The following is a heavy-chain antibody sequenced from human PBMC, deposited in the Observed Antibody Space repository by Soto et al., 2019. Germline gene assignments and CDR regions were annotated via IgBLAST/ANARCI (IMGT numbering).Heavy chain of an antibody. CDR3: AREIMPLTNDWYFDL. D-gene: IGHD2-8*01. Sequence: QVQLQESGPGLVKPSETLSLTCTVSGGSISGGVHSWSWIRQPPGKGLEWIGHIFDSGSTYYNPSLQSRLPISVDTSTNQFSLRLSSVTAADTAVYYCAREIMPLTNDWYFDLWGRGTLVTVSS. CDR2: IFDSGST. CDR1: GGSISGGVHS. J-gene: IGHJ2*01. V-gene: IGHV4-30-4*01.